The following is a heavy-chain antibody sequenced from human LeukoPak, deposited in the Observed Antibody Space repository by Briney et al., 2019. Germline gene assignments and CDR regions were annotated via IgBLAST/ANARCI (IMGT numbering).Heavy chain of an antibody. Sequence: GGSLRLSCAASGFTFSSYAMSWVRQAPGKGLEWVSAISGSGGSTYYADSVKGRFTISRDNSKSTLYLQMNSLRVEDTAVYYCAKPYKYGSGNSYSIFDYWGQGIWVTVSS. J-gene: IGHJ4*02. D-gene: IGHD3-10*01. CDR1: GFTFSSYA. V-gene: IGHV3-23*01. CDR2: ISGSGGST. CDR3: AKPYKYGSGNSYSIFDY.